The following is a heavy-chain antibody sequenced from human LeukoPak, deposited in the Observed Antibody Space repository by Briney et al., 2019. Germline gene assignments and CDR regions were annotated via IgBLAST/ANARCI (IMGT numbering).Heavy chain of an antibody. CDR2: IYYSGST. CDR1: GGSISSYY. D-gene: IGHD3-16*02. J-gene: IGHJ4*02. CDR3: ARGFRYYSHFDY. V-gene: IGHV4-59*01. Sequence: SETLSLTCTVSGGSISSYYWSWIRQPPGTGLEWIGYIYYSGSTNYNPSLKSRVTISVDTSKNQFSLKLSSVTAADTAVYYCARGFRYYSHFDYWGQGTLVTVSS.